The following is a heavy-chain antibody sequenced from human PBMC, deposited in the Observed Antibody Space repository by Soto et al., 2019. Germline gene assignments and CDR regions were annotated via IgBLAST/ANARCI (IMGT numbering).Heavy chain of an antibody. J-gene: IGHJ5*02. CDR1: GYTFTSYA. CDR2: INAGNGNT. D-gene: IGHD2-15*01. V-gene: IGHV1-3*01. Sequence: ASVKVSCKASGYTFTSYAMHWVRQAPGQRLEWMGWINAGNGNTKYSQKFQGRVTITSDTSASTAYMELSSLRSEDTAVYSCARDRDIVVVVAATSRSRPQNNWLDPWGQGTLVTVSS. CDR3: ARDRDIVVVVAATSRSRPQNNWLDP.